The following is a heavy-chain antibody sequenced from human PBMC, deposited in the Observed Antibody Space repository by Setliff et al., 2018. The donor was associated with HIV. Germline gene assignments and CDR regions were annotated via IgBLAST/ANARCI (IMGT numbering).Heavy chain of an antibody. J-gene: IGHJ4*03. CDR3: AKPTSGFYTRPYDL. D-gene: IGHD3-16*01. Sequence: PGGSLCLSCVGSGFAFSTFDMSWVRQTPGKGLEWVAAVSPDGDVTYYPDSLRGSFTVSRDNAKNMSFLQMSNLGAEDSAIYYCAKPTSGFYTRPYDLWGHGTQVTVSS. V-gene: IGHV3-23*01. CDR2: VSPDGDVT. CDR1: GFAFSTFD.